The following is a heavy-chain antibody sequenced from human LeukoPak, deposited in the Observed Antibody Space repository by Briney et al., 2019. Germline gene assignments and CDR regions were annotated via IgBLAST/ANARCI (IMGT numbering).Heavy chain of an antibody. D-gene: IGHD6-6*01. CDR1: GFTFGSYS. V-gene: IGHV3-21*01. Sequence: PGGSLRLSCAASGFTFGSYSMNWVRQAPGKGLEWVSSISSSSSYIYYADSVKGRFTISRDNAKNSLYLQMNSLRAEDTAVYYCARDSKYSSSSGLHDYWGQGTLVTVSS. CDR2: ISSSSSYI. J-gene: IGHJ4*02. CDR3: ARDSKYSSSSGLHDY.